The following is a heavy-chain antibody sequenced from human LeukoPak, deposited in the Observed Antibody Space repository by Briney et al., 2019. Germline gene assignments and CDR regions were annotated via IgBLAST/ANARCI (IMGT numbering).Heavy chain of an antibody. J-gene: IGHJ4*02. V-gene: IGHV3-23*01. Sequence: PGGSLRLSCAGSGFPFSSHGMNWVRQAPGKGLEWVSGISPGGPTYYADSVKGRFTISRDDSKNTLYLQMKNLRAEDTAVYYCARGERDGYNLNWGQGTLVTVSS. CDR2: ISPGGPT. CDR1: GFPFSSHG. CDR3: ARGERDGYNLN. D-gene: IGHD5-24*01.